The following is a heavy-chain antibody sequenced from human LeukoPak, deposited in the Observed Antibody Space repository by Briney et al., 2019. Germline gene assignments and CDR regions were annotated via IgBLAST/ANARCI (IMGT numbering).Heavy chain of an antibody. Sequence: SETLSLTCTVSGGSISSSSYYWGWIRQPPGKGLEWIGSIYYSGSTYYNPSLKSRVTISVDTSKNQFSLKLSSVTAADTAVYYCAKGIGPDPWGQGTLVTVSS. CDR3: AKGIGPDP. D-gene: IGHD2-15*01. CDR1: GGSISSSSYY. J-gene: IGHJ5*02. CDR2: IYYSGST. V-gene: IGHV4-39*07.